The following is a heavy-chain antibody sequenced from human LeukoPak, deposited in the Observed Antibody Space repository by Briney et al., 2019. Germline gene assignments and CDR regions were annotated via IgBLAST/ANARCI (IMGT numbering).Heavy chain of an antibody. CDR2: ISSSGSTI. V-gene: IGHV3-48*03. CDR3: AREDMGYCSGGSCYRAWFDP. J-gene: IGHJ5*02. D-gene: IGHD2-15*01. CDR1: GFTFSSYE. Sequence: PGGSLGLSCAASGFTFSSYEMNWVRQAPGKGLEWVSYISSSGSTIYYADSVKGRFTISRDNAKNSLYLQMNSLRAEDTAVYYCAREDMGYCSGGSCYRAWFDPWGQGTLVTVSS.